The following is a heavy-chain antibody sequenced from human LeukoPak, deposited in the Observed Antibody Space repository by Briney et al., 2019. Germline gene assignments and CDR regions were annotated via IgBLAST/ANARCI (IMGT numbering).Heavy chain of an antibody. J-gene: IGHJ4*02. V-gene: IGHV1-46*01. D-gene: IGHD2-21*02. CDR1: GYTFTSYY. CDR2: INPSVGST. Sequence: ASVKVSCKASGYTFTSYYMHWLRQAPGQGLEWMGIINPSVGSTTYAQKFQGRVTMTRDTSTSTVYMELSSLRSEDTAVYYCARGGHIVVVTANLGYWGQGTLVTPSS. CDR3: ARGGHIVVVTANLGY.